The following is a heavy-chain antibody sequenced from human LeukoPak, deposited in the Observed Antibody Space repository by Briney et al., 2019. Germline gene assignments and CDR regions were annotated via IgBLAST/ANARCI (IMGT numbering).Heavy chain of an antibody. J-gene: IGHJ6*03. CDR3: ARDPLAAAGINLHYYYYYMDV. V-gene: IGHV1-69*04. CDR1: GGTFSSYA. CDR2: IIPILGIA. D-gene: IGHD6-13*01. Sequence: ASVKVSCKASGGTFSSYAISWVRQAPGQGLEWMGRIIPILGIANYAQKFQGRVTITADKSTSTAYMELSSLRSEDTAVYYCARDPLAAAGINLHYYYYYMDVWGKGTTVTVSS.